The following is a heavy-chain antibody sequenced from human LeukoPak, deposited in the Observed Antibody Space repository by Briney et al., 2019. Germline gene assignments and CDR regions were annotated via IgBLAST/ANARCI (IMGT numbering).Heavy chain of an antibody. V-gene: IGHV4-4*09. D-gene: IGHD4-11*01. CDR3: AKSYFDYSTYYSYYFNL. J-gene: IGHJ4*02. CDR1: GGSISHAY. Sequence: SETLSLTCTVSGGSISHAYWSWIRQPPGRGLEWTGYIYPSGSTSYHPSLKSRVTISVDTSKNHFALNLSSVTAADTAVYYCAKSYFDYSTYYSYYFNLRGQGALVTVSS. CDR2: IYPSGST.